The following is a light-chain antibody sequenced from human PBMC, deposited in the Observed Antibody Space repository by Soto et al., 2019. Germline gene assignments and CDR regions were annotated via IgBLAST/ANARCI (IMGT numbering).Light chain of an antibody. CDR2: GAF. V-gene: IGKV3-20*01. CDR1: QSVSSSY. CDR3: QQYGSSPRT. Sequence: EIVLTQSPGTLSLSPGERATLSCRASQSVSSSYLAWYQQKPGQAPRLLIYGAFLRATVIPDRFSGSGSGTDFTLTISRLEPEESAVYYCQQYGSSPRTFGQGTKLEIK. J-gene: IGKJ2*01.